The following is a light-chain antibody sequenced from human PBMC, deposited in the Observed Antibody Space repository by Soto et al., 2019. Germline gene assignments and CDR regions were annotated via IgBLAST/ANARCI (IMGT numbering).Light chain of an antibody. Sequence: DIQMPQSPSTLSASVGDRVTITCRASQSISGSLAWYQQKPGKAPRRLLYEASNLKSGVPSRFSGSGSGTEYTLTISSRQPDDFASYYCQQYNGYWTFGQGTKVEIK. CDR1: QSISGS. CDR3: QQYNGYWT. V-gene: IGKV1-5*03. J-gene: IGKJ1*01. CDR2: EAS.